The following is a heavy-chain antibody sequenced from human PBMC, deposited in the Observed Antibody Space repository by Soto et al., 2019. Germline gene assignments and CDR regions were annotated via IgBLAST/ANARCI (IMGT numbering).Heavy chain of an antibody. Sequence: QVQLQESGPGLVKPSGTLSLTCAVSSGSISSSTWWGWVRQPPGKGLGWIGEIYHSGSTNYNPSLKSRVTRSVDKSKTQFSLKLTSVNAADTAVDYCAKGGASWYRDVWGKGTTVTGSS. CDR3: AKGGASWYRDV. CDR1: SGSISSSTW. CDR2: IYHSGST. D-gene: IGHD1-26*01. J-gene: IGHJ6*03. V-gene: IGHV4-4*02.